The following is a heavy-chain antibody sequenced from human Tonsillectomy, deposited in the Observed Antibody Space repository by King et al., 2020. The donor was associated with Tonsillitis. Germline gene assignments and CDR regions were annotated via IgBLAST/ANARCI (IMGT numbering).Heavy chain of an antibody. Sequence: VQLVESGGNLVQPGGSLRLSCAASGFTFSSYNMNWVRQAPGKGLEWVSYISSSSSTIYYADSVKGRFTISRDNAKNSLYLQMNSLRAEDTAVYYCAGVKVTTVTTPPSYYYGMDVWGQGTTVTVSS. CDR1: GFTFSSYN. J-gene: IGHJ6*02. CDR2: ISSSSSTI. D-gene: IGHD4-17*01. CDR3: AGVKVTTVTTPPSYYYGMDV. V-gene: IGHV3-48*01.